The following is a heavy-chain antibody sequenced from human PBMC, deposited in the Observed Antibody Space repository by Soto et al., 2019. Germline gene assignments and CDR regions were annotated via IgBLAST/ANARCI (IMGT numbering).Heavy chain of an antibody. Sequence: ASVKVSCKASGYTFTGYYMHWVRQAPGQGLEWMGWINPNSGGTNYAQKFQGRVTMARDTSISTAYMELSRLRSDDTAVYYCARFGRTTVIITPDYWGQGTLVTVSS. CDR3: ARFGRTTVIITPDY. J-gene: IGHJ4*02. D-gene: IGHD4-4*01. V-gene: IGHV1-2*02. CDR2: INPNSGGT. CDR1: GYTFTGYY.